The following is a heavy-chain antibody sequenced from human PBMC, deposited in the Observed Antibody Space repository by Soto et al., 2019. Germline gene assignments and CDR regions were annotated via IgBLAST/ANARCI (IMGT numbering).Heavy chain of an antibody. CDR2: IKEDGSDK. J-gene: IGHJ4*02. D-gene: IGHD5-18*01. CDR1: GFNFRTYW. Sequence: EVQLVESGGGLVQPGGSLRLSCAASGFNFRTYWMSWVRHAPGKGLEWVANIKEDGSDKYYVDSVKGRLTVSRDNAKNLLYLQLNSLRAEDTAVYYCAREGFSYGPKGAVFDHWGQGSLVTVSS. CDR3: AREGFSYGPKGAVFDH. V-gene: IGHV3-7*03.